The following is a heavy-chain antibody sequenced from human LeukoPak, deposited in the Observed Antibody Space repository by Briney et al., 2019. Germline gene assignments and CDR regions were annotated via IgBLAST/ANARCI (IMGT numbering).Heavy chain of an antibody. J-gene: IGHJ4*02. Sequence: ASVKVSCKASGYTFTGYDINWGRQATGQGLEWMGWMNPNSGNTGYAQKFQGRVTMTRNTSISTAYMELSSLRSEDTAVYYCARGTRSPYYYGSGSYDYWGQGTLVTVSS. V-gene: IGHV1-8*01. CDR3: ARGTRSPYYYGSGSYDY. CDR2: MNPNSGNT. CDR1: GYTFTGYD. D-gene: IGHD3-10*01.